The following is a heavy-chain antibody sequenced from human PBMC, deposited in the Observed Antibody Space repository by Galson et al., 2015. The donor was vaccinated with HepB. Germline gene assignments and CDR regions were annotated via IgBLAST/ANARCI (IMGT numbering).Heavy chain of an antibody. D-gene: IGHD3-22*01. J-gene: IGHJ4*02. CDR3: ATLKLTYYYDSSGGTYYFDY. CDR2: FDPEDGET. Sequence: SVKVSCKVSGYTLTELSMHWVRQAPGKGLEWMGGFDPEDGETIYAQKFQGRVTMTEDTSTDTAYMELSSLRSEDTAVYYCATLKLTYYYDSSGGTYYFDYWGQGTLVTVSS. CDR1: GYTLTELS. V-gene: IGHV1-24*01.